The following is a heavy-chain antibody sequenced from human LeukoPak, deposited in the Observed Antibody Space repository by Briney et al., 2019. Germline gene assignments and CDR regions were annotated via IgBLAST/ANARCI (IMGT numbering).Heavy chain of an antibody. D-gene: IGHD4-17*01. V-gene: IGHV3-30-3*02. J-gene: IGHJ3*01. Sequence: GGSLRLSCAASGFTFSSYAMHWVRQAPGKGLEWVAVISYDGSNKYYADSVKGRFTISRDNSKNVLYLQMNSLRAEDTAIYYCAKRAFGDYVGYAFDVWGQGTMVTVSS. CDR1: GFTFSSYA. CDR3: AKRAFGDYVGYAFDV. CDR2: ISYDGSNK.